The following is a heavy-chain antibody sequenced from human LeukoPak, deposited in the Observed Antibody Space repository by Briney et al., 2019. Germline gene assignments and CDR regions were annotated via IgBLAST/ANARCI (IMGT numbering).Heavy chain of an antibody. CDR1: GFTVSSNY. D-gene: IGHD3-10*01. J-gene: IGHJ5*02. CDR2: IYSGGST. V-gene: IGHV3-66*01. Sequence: GGSLRLSCAASGFTVSSNYMSWVRQAPGKGLEWVSVIYSGGSTYYADSVKGRFTISRDDSKNTLYLQMNSLKTEDTAVYYCTTDLAITMVRGVPRWFDPWGQGTLVTVSS. CDR3: TTDLAITMVRGVPRWFDP.